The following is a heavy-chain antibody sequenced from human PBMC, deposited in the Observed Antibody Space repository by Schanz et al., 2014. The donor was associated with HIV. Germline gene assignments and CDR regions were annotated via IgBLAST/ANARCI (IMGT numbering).Heavy chain of an antibody. J-gene: IGHJ3*02. Sequence: VQLVESGGGVVQPGRSLRLSCAASGFTYRNYGMHWVRQAPGKGLEWVSTISAGVGTASYADSVKGRFTISRDNSKKMLFLQMNRLRAEDTAVYYCAIRTPMISFGAFDIWGRGTMVTVSS. V-gene: IGHV3-23*04. CDR1: GFTYRNYG. CDR2: ISAGVGTA. CDR3: AIRTPMISFGAFDI. D-gene: IGHD3-16*01.